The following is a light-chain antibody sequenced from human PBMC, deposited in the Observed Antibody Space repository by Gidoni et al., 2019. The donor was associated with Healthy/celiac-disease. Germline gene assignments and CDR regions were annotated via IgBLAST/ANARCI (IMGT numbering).Light chain of an antibody. V-gene: IGKV1-9*01. CDR1: QGISSY. J-gene: IGKJ4*01. CDR2: AAS. CDR3: QQLNSYPLT. Sequence: IQFTQSPSFLSAAVGDRVTITCRASQGISSYLALYQQKPGKAPKLLIYAASTMQSGFPSRFSGSGSGTEFTLTISSLQPEDFATYYCQQLNSYPLTFXGXTKVEIK.